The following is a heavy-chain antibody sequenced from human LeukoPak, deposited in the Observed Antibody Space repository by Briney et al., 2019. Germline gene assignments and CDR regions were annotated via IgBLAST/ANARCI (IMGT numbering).Heavy chain of an antibody. J-gene: IGHJ3*02. CDR1: GFTFDDYA. Sequence: GRSLRLSCAASGFTFDDYAMHWVRQASGKGLEWVSGISWNSGSIGYADSVKGRFTISRDNAKNSLYLQMNSLRAEDTALYYCAREYSGSYRTAFDIWGQGTMVTVSS. D-gene: IGHD1-26*01. CDR2: ISWNSGSI. V-gene: IGHV3-9*01. CDR3: AREYSGSYRTAFDI.